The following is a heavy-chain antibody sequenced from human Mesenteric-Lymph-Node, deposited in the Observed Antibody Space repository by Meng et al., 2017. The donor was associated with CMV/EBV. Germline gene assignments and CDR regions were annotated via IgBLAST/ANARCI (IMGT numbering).Heavy chain of an antibody. D-gene: IGHD6-13*01. J-gene: IGHJ4*02. CDR1: FSDAW. V-gene: IGHV3-15*01. CDR2: IKSNSDGGTI. Sequence: FSDAWMSWVGQAPGKGLEWVGRIKSNSDGGTIDYAAPVKDRFIISRDDSKNTLYLQMDGLKTEDTAVYYCATGHGYSSTWYSWYFDYWGQGTLVTVSS. CDR3: ATGHGYSSTWYSWYFDY.